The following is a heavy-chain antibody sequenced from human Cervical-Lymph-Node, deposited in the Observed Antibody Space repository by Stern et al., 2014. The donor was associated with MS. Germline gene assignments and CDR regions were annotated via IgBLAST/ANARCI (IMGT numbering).Heavy chain of an antibody. CDR1: GSTFSSYS. D-gene: IGHD6-13*01. CDR3: ARGSTYIEAAEFDP. J-gene: IGHJ5*02. Sequence: EVQLVESGGGLVKPGGSLRLSCAASGSTFSSYSMNWVRQAPGKGLEWVSSISSSTSYIYYADSVKGRFTISRDNAKNSLFLQMNSLRAEDTAVYYCARGSTYIEAAEFDPWGQGTLVTVSS. V-gene: IGHV3-21*01. CDR2: ISSSTSYI.